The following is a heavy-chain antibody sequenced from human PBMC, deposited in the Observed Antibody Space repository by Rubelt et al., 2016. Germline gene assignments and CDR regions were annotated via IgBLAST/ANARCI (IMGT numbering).Heavy chain of an antibody. CDR3: AREATFGSSWTDRGADC. J-gene: IGHJ4*02. Sequence: QVQLVESGGGVVQPGRSLRLSCAASGFILSNYGMHWVRQAPGKGLEWVAVIWYDGSNKYYADSVTGRFTISSDTSKNTWYLQMDSLRAEDTAGYYCAREATFGSSWTDRGADCWGQGTRVTVSS. V-gene: IGHV3-33*01. CDR2: IWYDGSNK. CDR1: GFILSNYG. D-gene: IGHD6-13*01.